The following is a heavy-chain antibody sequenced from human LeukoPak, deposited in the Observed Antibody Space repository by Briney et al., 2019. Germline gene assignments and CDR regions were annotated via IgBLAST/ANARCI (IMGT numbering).Heavy chain of an antibody. J-gene: IGHJ3*02. CDR3: ARDDEWLVANGAFDI. CDR2: IKQDGSEK. Sequence: QAGGPLSLSCAASGFTFSSYWMSWVRQAPGKGREWVANIKQDGSEKYYVDSVKGRFTISRDNAKNSLYLQMNSLRAEDTAVYYCARDDEWLVANGAFDIWGQGTMVTVSS. V-gene: IGHV3-7*01. D-gene: IGHD6-19*01. CDR1: GFTFSSYW.